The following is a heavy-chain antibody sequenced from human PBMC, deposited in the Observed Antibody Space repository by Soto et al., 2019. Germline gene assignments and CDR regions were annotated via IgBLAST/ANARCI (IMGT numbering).Heavy chain of an antibody. J-gene: IGHJ5*02. Sequence: SPTLSLPCAISGDSVSSNSAAWNWIRQSPSRGLEWLGRTYYRSKWYNDYAVSVKSRITINPDTSKNQFSLQLNSVTPEDTAVYYCARDRAGEAARPNWFDPWGQGTLVTVSS. CDR2: TYYRSKWYN. CDR3: ARDRAGEAARPNWFDP. CDR1: GDSVSSNSAA. D-gene: IGHD6-6*01. V-gene: IGHV6-1*01.